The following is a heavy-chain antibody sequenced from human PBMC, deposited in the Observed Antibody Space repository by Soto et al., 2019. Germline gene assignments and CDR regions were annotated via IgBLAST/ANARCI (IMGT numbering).Heavy chain of an antibody. Sequence: EVQLLESGGGLVQPGGSLRLSCAASGFTFSSYAMSWVRQAPGKGLEWVSVISGSGVSTYYADSVKGRFTISRDNSKNTLYLQMNSLRAEDTAVYYCARRTSGWYLGYWGQGTLVTVSS. J-gene: IGHJ4*02. CDR2: ISGSGVST. CDR1: GFTFSSYA. CDR3: ARRTSGWYLGY. V-gene: IGHV3-23*01. D-gene: IGHD6-19*01.